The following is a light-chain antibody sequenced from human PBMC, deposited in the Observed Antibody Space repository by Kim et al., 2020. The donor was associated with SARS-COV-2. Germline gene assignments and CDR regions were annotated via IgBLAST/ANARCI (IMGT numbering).Light chain of an antibody. Sequence: DIQMAQSPSSLSASLGDRVTITCQASQDIGDKLIWYQLKPGKAPKLLIYDASTLDIGVPSRFSGSGSGTDFTFTITSLQPEDFATYYCQQYDYLPSTFGQGTRLEIK. CDR1: QDIGDK. CDR3: QQYDYLPST. V-gene: IGKV1-33*01. CDR2: DAS. J-gene: IGKJ5*01.